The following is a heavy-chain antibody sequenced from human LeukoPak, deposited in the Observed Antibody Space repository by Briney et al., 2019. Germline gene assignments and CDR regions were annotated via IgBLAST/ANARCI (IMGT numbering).Heavy chain of an antibody. J-gene: IGHJ4*02. CDR2: IYHSRST. CDR3: VRPRQWPVEIDY. CDR1: GYSISSGYY. Sequence: SETLSLTCAVSGYSISSGYYWGWIRQPPGKGLEWIGGIYHSRSTYYNPSLRSRVTISVDTSKNQFSLKLTSVTAADAAVYYCVRPRQWPVEIDYWGQGALVTVSS. V-gene: IGHV4-38-2*01. D-gene: IGHD6-19*01.